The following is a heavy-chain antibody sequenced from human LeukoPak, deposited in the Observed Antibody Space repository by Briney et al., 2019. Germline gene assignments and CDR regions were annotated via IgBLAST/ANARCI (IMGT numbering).Heavy chain of an antibody. Sequence: GGSLRLSCAASGFTFSSYAMSLVRQAPGKGLEWVSAISGSGGSTYYADSVKGRFTISRDNSKNTLYLQMNSLRAEDTAVYYCARGYCTSSSCYNDYWGQGTLVTVSS. D-gene: IGHD2-2*02. CDR2: ISGSGGST. J-gene: IGHJ4*02. V-gene: IGHV3-23*01. CDR3: ARGYCTSSSCYNDY. CDR1: GFTFSSYA.